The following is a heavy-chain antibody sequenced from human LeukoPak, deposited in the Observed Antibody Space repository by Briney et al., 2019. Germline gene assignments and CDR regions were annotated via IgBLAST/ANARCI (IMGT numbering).Heavy chain of an antibody. J-gene: IGHJ4*02. Sequence: PSETLSLTCIVSGGSISSYYWSWIRQPPGKGLEWIGYIYYSGSTSYNPSLKSRVTISVDRSKNQFSLKLSSVTAADTAVYYCAGGSVTTYVGGTFDYWGQGTLVTVSS. CDR2: IYYSGST. CDR3: AGGSVTTYVGGTFDY. D-gene: IGHD4-17*01. V-gene: IGHV4-59*12. CDR1: GGSISSYY.